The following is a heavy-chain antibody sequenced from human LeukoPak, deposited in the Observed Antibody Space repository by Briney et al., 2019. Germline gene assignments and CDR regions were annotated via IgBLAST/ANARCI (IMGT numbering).Heavy chain of an antibody. Sequence: PGGSLRLSCAASGFTFSGSAMHWVRQASGKGLEWVGRIRSRANSYATAYAASVIGRFTISRDDSKNTAYLQMNSLKTEDTAVYYCTRHVPLGYCSSTSCYAFDYWGQGTLVTVSS. CDR1: GFTFSGSA. V-gene: IGHV3-73*01. J-gene: IGHJ4*02. CDR2: IRSRANSYAT. D-gene: IGHD2-2*01. CDR3: TRHVPLGYCSSTSCYAFDY.